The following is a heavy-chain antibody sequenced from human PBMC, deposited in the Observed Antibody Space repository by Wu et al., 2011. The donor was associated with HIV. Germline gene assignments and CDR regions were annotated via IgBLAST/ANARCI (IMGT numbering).Heavy chain of an antibody. D-gene: IGHD6-13*01. CDR3: AREGTSGSRWYVLDY. Sequence: QVQLQESGPGLVKPSETLSLTCTVSGGSISNYYWSWIRQPPGKGLEWIGYIYTSGTTNYNPSLKSRVTISIDTSKNQFSLRLSSVTAADTAVYYCAREGTSGSRWYVLDYWGQGALVTVSS. CDR2: IYTSGTT. CDR1: GGSISNYY. V-gene: IGHV4-4*09. J-gene: IGHJ4*02.